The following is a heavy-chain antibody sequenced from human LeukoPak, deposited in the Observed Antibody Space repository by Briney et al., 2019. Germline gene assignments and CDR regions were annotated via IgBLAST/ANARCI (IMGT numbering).Heavy chain of an antibody. J-gene: IGHJ1*01. D-gene: IGHD6-13*01. Sequence: ASVKVSCKASGGTFSSYAISWVRQAPGQGLEWMGRIIPIFGTANYAQKFQGRVTITTDESTSTAYMELSSLRSEDTAVYYCARERGTGDSSSWYPEGYFQHWGQGTLVTVSS. CDR3: ARERGTGDSSSWYPEGYFQH. CDR1: GGTFSSYA. V-gene: IGHV1-69*05. CDR2: IIPIFGTA.